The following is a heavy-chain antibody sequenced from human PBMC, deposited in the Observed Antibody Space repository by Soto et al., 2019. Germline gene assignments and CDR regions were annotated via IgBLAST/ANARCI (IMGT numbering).Heavy chain of an antibody. CDR3: ARVSWSYYFDY. CDR1: SGCISMGGYY. J-gene: IGHJ4*02. V-gene: IGHV4-31*03. D-gene: IGHD1-26*01. Sequence: TMSLACPVSSGCISMGGYYWTWISQHPGKGLEWIGYIYYSGSTYYNPSLKSRVTISVDTSKNQFSLKLSSVTAADTAVYYCARVSWSYYFDYWGQGTLVTVSS. CDR2: IYYSGST.